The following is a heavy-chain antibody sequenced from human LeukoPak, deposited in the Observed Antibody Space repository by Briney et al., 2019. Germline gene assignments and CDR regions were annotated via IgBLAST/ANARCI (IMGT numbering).Heavy chain of an antibody. Sequence: PGGSLRLSCAASGFTFSTFAMTWVRQAPGEGLEWVSLISGSGGITYYADSVNGRFTISRDNSKNTLYLQMHSLRAEDTAVYYCAARPGEVAVPFDYWGQGTLVTVSS. V-gene: IGHV3-23*01. J-gene: IGHJ4*02. CDR2: ISGSGGIT. D-gene: IGHD2-15*01. CDR3: AARPGEVAVPFDY. CDR1: GFTFSTFA.